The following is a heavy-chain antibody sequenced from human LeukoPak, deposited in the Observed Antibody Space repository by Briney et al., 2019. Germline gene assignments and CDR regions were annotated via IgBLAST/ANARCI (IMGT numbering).Heavy chain of an antibody. V-gene: IGHV4-34*01. CDR1: GGYFSGYY. D-gene: IGHD6-13*01. CDR2: INHSGST. CDR3: VRGSGIAAAGTY. Sequence: SETLSLTCAVDGGYFSGYYWSWIRQPPGKGLEWIGEINHSGSTNYNPSLKSRVTISVDTSKNQFSLKLSSVTAADTAVYYCVRGSGIAAAGTYWGQGTLVTVSS. J-gene: IGHJ4*02.